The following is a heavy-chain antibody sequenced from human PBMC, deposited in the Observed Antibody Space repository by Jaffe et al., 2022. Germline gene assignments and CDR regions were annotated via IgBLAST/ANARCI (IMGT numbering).Heavy chain of an antibody. V-gene: IGHV1-46*01. CDR1: GYTFTSYY. D-gene: IGHD2-2*01. CDR3: ARAKGYCSSTSCRSPWYFDL. J-gene: IGHJ2*01. Sequence: QVQLVQSGAEVKKPGASVKVSCKASGYTFTSYYMHWVRQAPGQGLEWMGIINPSGGSTSYAQKFQGRVTMTRDTSTSTVYMELSSLRSEDTAVYYCARAKGYCSSTSCRSPWYFDLWGRGTLVTVSS. CDR2: INPSGGST.